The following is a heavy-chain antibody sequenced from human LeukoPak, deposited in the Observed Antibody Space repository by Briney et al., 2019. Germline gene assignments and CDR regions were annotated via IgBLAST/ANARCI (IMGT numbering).Heavy chain of an antibody. V-gene: IGHV3-64*01. Sequence: GGSLRLSCAASGFTFSSYAMHWVRQAPGKGLEYVSTISSNGGSTYYANSVKGRFTISRDNSKNTLYLQMGSLRAEDMAVYYCASFSIAVAGTRGAFDIWGQGTMVTVSS. CDR2: ISSNGGST. J-gene: IGHJ3*02. D-gene: IGHD6-19*01. CDR1: GFTFSSYA. CDR3: ASFSIAVAGTRGAFDI.